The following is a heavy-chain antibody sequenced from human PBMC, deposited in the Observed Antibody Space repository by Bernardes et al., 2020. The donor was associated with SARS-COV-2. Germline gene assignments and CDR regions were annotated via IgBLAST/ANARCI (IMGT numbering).Heavy chain of an antibody. J-gene: IGHJ4*02. CDR2: INSDGSST. CDR1: GFTFSSYC. D-gene: IGHD6-6*01. CDR3: ARAYSRSPTFDY. Sequence: GGSLRLSCAASGFTFSSYCMHWVRQAPGKGLVWVSRINSDGSSTSYADSVKGRFTISRDNAKNTLYLQMNSLRAEDTAVYYCARAYSRSPTFDYWGQGTLVTVSS. V-gene: IGHV3-74*01.